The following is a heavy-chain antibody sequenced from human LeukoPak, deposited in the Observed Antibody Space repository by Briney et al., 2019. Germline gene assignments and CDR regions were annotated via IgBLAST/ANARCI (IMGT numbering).Heavy chain of an antibody. CDR1: GFTFSSYA. J-gene: IGHJ4*02. D-gene: IGHD3-22*01. V-gene: IGHV3-23*01. CDR2: ISDSGGST. CDR3: AKDTVVVMAFDY. Sequence: GGSLRLSCAASGFTFSSYAMSWVRQAPGKGLEWVSAISDSGGSTYYADSVKGRFTISRDNSKNTLYLQMNSLRAEDTAVYYCAKDTVVVMAFDYWGQGTLVTVSS.